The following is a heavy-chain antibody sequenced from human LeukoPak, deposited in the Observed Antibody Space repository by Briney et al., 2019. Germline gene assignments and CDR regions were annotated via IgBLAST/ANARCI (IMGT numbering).Heavy chain of an antibody. Sequence: SETLSHTCTVSGGSISRNYWSWIRQSPGKGLEWIGYIYSSGNTNYNPSLKSRVTISVDRSKNQFSLKLNSVTAADTAVYYCAREKYGLFDPWGQGLLVTVSS. D-gene: IGHD4-17*01. CDR2: IYSSGNT. J-gene: IGHJ5*02. CDR3: AREKYGLFDP. V-gene: IGHV4-59*01. CDR1: GGSISRNY.